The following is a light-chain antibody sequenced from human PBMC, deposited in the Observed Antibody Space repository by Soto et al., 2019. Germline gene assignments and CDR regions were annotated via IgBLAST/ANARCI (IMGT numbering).Light chain of an antibody. V-gene: IGLV1-47*01. J-gene: IGLJ1*01. CDR1: SSNIGGNY. CDR3: AAWDDSLSGRV. CDR2: RTN. Sequence: QSVLTQPPSASGAPGQRVTISCSGSSSNIGGNYVYWYQHLPGTAPKLLIYRTNQRPSGVPDRFSGSRSGTSAFLAISGLRSEDEADYYCAAWDDSLSGRVFGIGTKVTV.